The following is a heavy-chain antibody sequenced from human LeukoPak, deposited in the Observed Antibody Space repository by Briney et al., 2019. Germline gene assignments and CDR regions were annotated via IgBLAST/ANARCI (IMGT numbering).Heavy chain of an antibody. J-gene: IGHJ4*02. CDR1: GFTFSSDS. V-gene: IGHV3-21*01. CDR2: ISSSSSYI. Sequence: GGSLRLSCAASGFTFSSDSMNWVRQAPGKGLEWVSSISSSSSYIYYADSVKGRFTISRDNAKNSLYLQMNSLRAEDTAVYYCARDQYGYSYGYGYDYWGQGTLLTVSS. CDR3: ARDQYGYSYGYGYDY. D-gene: IGHD5-18*01.